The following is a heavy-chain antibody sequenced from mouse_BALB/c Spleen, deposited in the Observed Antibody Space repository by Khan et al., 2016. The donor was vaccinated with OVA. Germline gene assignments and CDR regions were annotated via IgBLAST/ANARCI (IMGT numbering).Heavy chain of an antibody. V-gene: IGHV5-12-1*01. J-gene: IGHJ2*01. CDR3: TRPHYCGSNYCFDY. D-gene: IGHD1-1*01. CDR2: ISPGGNKT. Sequence: EVELVESGGGLVKPVGSLKLSCAASGFAFSSYDMSWVRQTPEKRPERVAFISPGGNKTYYPDSVKGRFTITRDNARNTLYQQMSSLKSEDTAMYYCTRPHYCGSNYCFDYRGQGTPLPVSS. CDR1: GFAFSSYD.